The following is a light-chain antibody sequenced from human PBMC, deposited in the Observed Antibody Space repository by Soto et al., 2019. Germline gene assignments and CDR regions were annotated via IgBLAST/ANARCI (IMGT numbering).Light chain of an antibody. CDR2: AAT. CDR3: QQYYSYPLT. V-gene: IGKV1-8*01. J-gene: IGKJ4*01. CDR1: QGISSY. Sequence: AIRMTQSPSSLSASTGDRVTITCRASQGISSYLAWYQQKPGKAPKLLIYAATTLQSGVTSRFSGSGSVTDFTLTLSCLQSEDFATYYCQQYYSYPLTFGGGTKVEIK.